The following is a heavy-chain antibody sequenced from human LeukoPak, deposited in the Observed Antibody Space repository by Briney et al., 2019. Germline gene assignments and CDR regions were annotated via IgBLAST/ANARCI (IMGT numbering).Heavy chain of an antibody. D-gene: IGHD4/OR15-4a*01. V-gene: IGHV3-64D*06. J-gene: IGHJ3*02. Sequence: GGSLRLSCSASGFTFNSYPVHWVRQAPGKGLEYVSGISRNGGSTYYADSVKGGFTISRDNSKNTLYLQMSSLRAEDTAVYYCVKESGFMVAPNSAFDIWGQGTMVTVSS. CDR1: GFTFNSYP. CDR2: ISRNGGST. CDR3: VKESGFMVAPNSAFDI.